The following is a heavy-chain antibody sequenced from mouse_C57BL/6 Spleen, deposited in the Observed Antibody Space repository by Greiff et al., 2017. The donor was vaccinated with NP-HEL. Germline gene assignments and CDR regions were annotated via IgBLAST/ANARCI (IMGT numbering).Heavy chain of an antibody. CDR3: ARPDGSSYLDYWYFDV. V-gene: IGHV1-72*01. J-gene: IGHJ1*03. CDR1: GYTFTSYW. CDR2: IDPNSGGT. D-gene: IGHD1-1*01. Sequence: QVQLQQPGAELVKPGASVKLSCKASGYTFTSYWMHWVKQRPGRGLEWIGRIDPNSGGTKYNEKFKSKATLTVDKPSSTAYMQLSSLTSEDSAVYYCARPDGSSYLDYWYFDVWGTGTTVTVSS.